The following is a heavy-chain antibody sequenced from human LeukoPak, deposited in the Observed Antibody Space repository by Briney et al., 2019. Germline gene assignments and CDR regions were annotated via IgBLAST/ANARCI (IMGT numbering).Heavy chain of an antibody. D-gene: IGHD6-13*01. CDR1: GYTFTSYA. CDR2: INAGNGNT. CDR3: ARGFVAAAGTLDY. J-gene: IGHJ4*02. Sequence: GASVKVSCKASGYTFTSYAMHWVRQAPGQRLEWMGWINAGNGNTKYSQRFQGGVTITRDTSASTAYMELSSLRSEDTAVYYCARGFVAAAGTLDYWGQGTLVTVSS. V-gene: IGHV1-3*01.